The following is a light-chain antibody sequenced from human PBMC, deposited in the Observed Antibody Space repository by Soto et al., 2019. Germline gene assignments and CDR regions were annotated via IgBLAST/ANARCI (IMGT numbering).Light chain of an antibody. CDR3: QQYNSHSKT. CDR1: HSISTW. J-gene: IGKJ1*01. Sequence: DIQMTQSPSTLSASVGDSVTITCRASHSISTWLAWYQQKPGKAPNLLIYDASSLASGVPSRFSGSGSGTEFTLTISSLQPDDFAIFYCQQYNSHSKTFGQGTKVEIK. CDR2: DAS. V-gene: IGKV1-5*01.